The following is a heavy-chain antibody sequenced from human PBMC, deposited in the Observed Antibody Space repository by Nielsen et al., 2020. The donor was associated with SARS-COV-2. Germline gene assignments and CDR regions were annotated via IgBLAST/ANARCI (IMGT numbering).Heavy chain of an antibody. Sequence: SETLSLTCTVSGGSISSSSYYWGWIRQPPGKGLEWIGSIYYSGSTYYNPSLKSRVTISVDTSKNQFSLKLSSVTAADTAVYYCARRDEDWFDPWGQGTLVTVSS. CDR2: IYYSGST. V-gene: IGHV4-39*07. CDR1: GGSISSSSYY. CDR3: ARRDEDWFDP. J-gene: IGHJ5*02.